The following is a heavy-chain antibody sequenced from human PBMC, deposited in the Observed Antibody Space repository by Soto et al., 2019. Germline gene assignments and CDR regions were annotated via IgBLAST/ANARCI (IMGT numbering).Heavy chain of an antibody. V-gene: IGHV2-5*02. CDR2: IYCDDDK. J-gene: IGHJ4*02. CDR3: APRRRGSSFDF. D-gene: IGHD1-26*01. CDR1: GFSLSTSGVG. Sequence: ITFKEAGPTLSKPPQTLTLTCTFSGFSLSTSGVGVGWIRQPPGKAMERLALIYCDDDKRYSTSLTSRLTSTKDTSNNPVVLTMTNMDPVDTATYYCAPRRRGSSFDFWGQGTLVTVAA.